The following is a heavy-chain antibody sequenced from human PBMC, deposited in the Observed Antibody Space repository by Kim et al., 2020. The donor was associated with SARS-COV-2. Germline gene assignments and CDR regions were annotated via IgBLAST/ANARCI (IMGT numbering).Heavy chain of an antibody. CDR2: INHSGST. V-gene: IGHV4-34*01. J-gene: IGHJ6*02. CDR1: GGSFSGYY. CDR3: ARALVVPAVQPPYYYYGMDV. Sequence: SETLSLTCAVYGGSFSGYYWSWIRQPPGKGLEWIGEINHSGSTNYNPSLKSRVTISVDTSKNQFSLKLSSVTAADTAVYYCARALVVPAVQPPYYYYGMDVWGQGTTVTVSS. D-gene: IGHD2-2*01.